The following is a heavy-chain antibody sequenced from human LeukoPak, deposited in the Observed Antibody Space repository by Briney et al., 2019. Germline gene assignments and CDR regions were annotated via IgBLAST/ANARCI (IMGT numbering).Heavy chain of an antibody. D-gene: IGHD2-15*01. J-gene: IGHJ3*02. Sequence: SETLSLTCTVSGGSISSYYWSWIRQPPGKGLEWIGYIYYSGSTNYNPSLKSRVTISVDTSKNQFSLKLSSVTAADTAVYYCANLGYCSGGSCTDAFDIWGQGTMVTVSS. CDR3: ANLGYCSGGSCTDAFDI. V-gene: IGHV4-59*12. CDR2: IYYSGST. CDR1: GGSISSYY.